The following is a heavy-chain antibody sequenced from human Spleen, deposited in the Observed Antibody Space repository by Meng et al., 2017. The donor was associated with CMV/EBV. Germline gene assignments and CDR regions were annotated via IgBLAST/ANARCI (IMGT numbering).Heavy chain of an antibody. CDR2: ITWNSDTI. CDR3: ARGIRGVVPAAIGYFDY. V-gene: IGHV3-9*01. CDR1: GFTFDDYA. Sequence: GGSLRLSCAASGFTFDDYAMHWVRQAPGKGLEWVSGITWNSDTIDYADSVKGRFTISRDNAKNSLYLQMNSLRAEDTAVYYCARGIRGVVPAAIGYFDYWGQGTLVTVSS. J-gene: IGHJ4*02. D-gene: IGHD2-2*02.